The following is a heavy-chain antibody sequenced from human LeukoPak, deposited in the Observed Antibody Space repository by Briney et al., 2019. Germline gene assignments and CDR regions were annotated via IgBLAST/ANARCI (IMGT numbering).Heavy chain of an antibody. CDR1: GGSISSYY. J-gene: IGHJ4*02. V-gene: IGHV4-59*01. CDR2: IYYSGST. CDR3: AREGGYNRYVDY. Sequence: SETLSLTCTVSGGSISSYYWSWIRQPPGKGLEWIGYIYYSGSTNYNPSLRSRVTISVDTSKNQFSLKLSSVTAADTAVYYCAREGGYNRYVDYWGQGTLVTVSS. D-gene: IGHD5-24*01.